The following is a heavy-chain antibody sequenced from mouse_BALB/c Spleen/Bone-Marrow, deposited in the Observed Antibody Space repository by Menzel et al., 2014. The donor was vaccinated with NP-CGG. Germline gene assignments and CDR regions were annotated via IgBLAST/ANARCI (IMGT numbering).Heavy chain of an antibody. CDR2: INPTTGYT. Sequence: QVHVKQSGADLAKPGASVKMSCKASGYTFTSYCTHWVKQRPGQGLEWIGYINPTTGYTEYNQKFKDKATLTADKSSSSAYMQLSSLTSEDSAVYDCARDPYYEYNEFAYWGQGALVPDAA. CDR3: ARDPYYEYNEFAY. J-gene: IGHJ3*01. CDR1: GYTFTSYC. D-gene: IGHD2-4*01. V-gene: IGHV1-7*01.